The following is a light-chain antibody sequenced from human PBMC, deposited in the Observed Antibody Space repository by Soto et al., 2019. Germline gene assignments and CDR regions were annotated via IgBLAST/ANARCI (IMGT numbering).Light chain of an antibody. CDR1: QRVSTW. J-gene: IGKJ4*01. Sequence: DIQMTQSPSFVSASVGDGVTITCRASQRVSTWLAWYQQRPGKAPKLLIYAASTSQSGVPSRFRGSGSGTDFTLTISSLQPDDFATYYRQQPNTFPLTFGGGT. CDR3: QQPNTFPLT. V-gene: IGKV1-12*01. CDR2: AAS.